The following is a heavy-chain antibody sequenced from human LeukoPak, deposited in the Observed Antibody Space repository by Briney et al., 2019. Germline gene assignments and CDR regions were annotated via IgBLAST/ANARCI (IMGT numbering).Heavy chain of an antibody. D-gene: IGHD6-13*01. CDR1: GGSFSGYY. CDR3: AGQYSSSWDYYYYYMDV. J-gene: IGHJ6*03. Sequence: PSETLSLTCAVYGGSFSGYYWSWIRQPPGKGLEWSGEINHSGSTNYNPSLKSRVTISVDTSKNHFSLKLSSVTAADTAVYYCAGQYSSSWDYYYYYMDVWGKGTTVTVSS. CDR2: INHSGST. V-gene: IGHV4-34*01.